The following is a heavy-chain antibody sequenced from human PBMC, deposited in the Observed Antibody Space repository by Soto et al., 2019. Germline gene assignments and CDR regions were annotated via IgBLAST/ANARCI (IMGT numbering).Heavy chain of an antibody. J-gene: IGHJ6*02. CDR1: XGSISSGGYY. CDR2: IYYSGST. V-gene: IGHV4-31*03. D-gene: IGHD3-22*01. CDR3: AREARYDSRTMDV. Sequence: LTCTVXXGSISSGGYYWSWIRQHPGMGLEWIGCIYYSGSTYYNPSLKSRVTISVDTSKNQFSLKLSSVTAADTAVYYCAREARYDSRTMDVWGQGTTVTVSS.